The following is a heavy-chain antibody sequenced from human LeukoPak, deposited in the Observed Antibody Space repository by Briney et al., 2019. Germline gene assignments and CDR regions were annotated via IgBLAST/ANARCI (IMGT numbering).Heavy chain of an antibody. Sequence: GGSLRLSCAASGFTFSSYAMSWVRQGPGKGLEWVSAISGSGGSTYYADSVKGRFTISRDNSKNTLYLQMNSLRAEDTAVYYCAKRSRVRAAADLFDYWGQGTLVTVSS. CDR2: ISGSGGST. J-gene: IGHJ4*02. CDR3: AKRSRVRAAADLFDY. V-gene: IGHV3-23*01. D-gene: IGHD6-13*01. CDR1: GFTFSSYA.